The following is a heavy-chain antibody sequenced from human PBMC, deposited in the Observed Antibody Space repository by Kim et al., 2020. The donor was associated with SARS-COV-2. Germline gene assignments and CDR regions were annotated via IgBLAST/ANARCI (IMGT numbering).Heavy chain of an antibody. CDR2: FDPEDCET. J-gene: IGHJ5*02. V-gene: IGHV1-24*01. Sequence: ASVKVSCKVSGYTLTELSMHWVRQAPGKGLEWMGGFDPEDCETIYAQKFQGRVTITEDTSTDTAYMELSSLRSEDTAVYYCATGVGMGVPSWFDPWGQGTLGTVSS. D-gene: IGHD1-26*01. CDR1: GYTLTELS. CDR3: ATGVGMGVPSWFDP.